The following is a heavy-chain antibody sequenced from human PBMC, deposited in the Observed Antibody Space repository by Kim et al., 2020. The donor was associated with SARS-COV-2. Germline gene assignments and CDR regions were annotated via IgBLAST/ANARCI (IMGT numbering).Heavy chain of an antibody. CDR3: ATEGGSSGRCGYFDY. CDR1: GVSV. CDR2: LSFDGFSK. D-gene: IGHD6-19*01. J-gene: IGHJ4*02. Sequence: GGSLRLSCVTSGVSVIPWVRQAPGKGLERVAALSFDGFSKYFADSAKGRFTISRADSRNTVWLQLNNLRDEDSAMYYCATEGGSSGRCGYFDYWSQGTLVTVSS. V-gene: IGHV3-30*04.